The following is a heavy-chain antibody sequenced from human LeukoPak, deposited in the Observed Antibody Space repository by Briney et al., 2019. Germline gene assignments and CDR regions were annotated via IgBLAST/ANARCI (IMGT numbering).Heavy chain of an antibody. CDR1: GFTFSSYS. CDR3: ARATTYYYGSGSDAFDI. Sequence: GGSLRLSCAASGFTFSSYSMNWVRQAPGKGLEWVSSISSSSSYIYYADSVKGRFTISRDNAKNSLYLQMNSLRAEDTAVYYCARATTYYYGSGSDAFDIWGQGTMVTVSS. V-gene: IGHV3-21*01. CDR2: ISSSSSYI. D-gene: IGHD3-10*01. J-gene: IGHJ3*02.